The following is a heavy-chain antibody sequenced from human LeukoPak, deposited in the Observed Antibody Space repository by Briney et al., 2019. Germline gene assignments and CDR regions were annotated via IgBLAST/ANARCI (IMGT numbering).Heavy chain of an antibody. Sequence: SVKVPCKASGGTFSSYAISWVRQAPGQGLEWMGRIIPIFGTANYAQKFQGRVTITTDESTSTAYMELSSLRSEDTAVYYCASAVNYYYYMDVWGKGTTVTVSS. CDR3: ASAVNYYYYMDV. CDR1: GGTFSSYA. CDR2: IIPIFGTA. J-gene: IGHJ6*03. D-gene: IGHD6-19*01. V-gene: IGHV1-69*05.